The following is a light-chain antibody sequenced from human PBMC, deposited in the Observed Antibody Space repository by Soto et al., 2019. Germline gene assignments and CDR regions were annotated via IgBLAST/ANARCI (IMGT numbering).Light chain of an antibody. V-gene: IGKV1-5*01. J-gene: IGKJ1*01. Sequence: DIQMTQSPSTLSASVVDRVTITCRASQGVSTWLAWYQQKPGRPPKVLIYDVSSLESGVPSRFSGSGSGTDFTLTISRLEPEDFAVYYCQQYGSSPRTFGQGTKVDIK. CDR1: QGVSTW. CDR3: QQYGSSPRT. CDR2: DVS.